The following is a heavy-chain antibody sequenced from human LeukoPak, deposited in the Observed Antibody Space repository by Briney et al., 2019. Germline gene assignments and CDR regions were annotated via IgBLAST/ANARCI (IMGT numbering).Heavy chain of an antibody. V-gene: IGHV4-38-2*02. CDR1: GYSISSGYY. J-gene: IGHJ2*01. Sequence: KPSETLSLTCTVSGYSISSGYYWGWIRQPPGKGLEWIGSIYHSGSTYYNPSLKSRVTISVDTSKNQFSLKLSSVTAADTAVYYCARMVGPRYFDLWGRGTLVTVSS. CDR2: IYHSGST. CDR3: ARMVGPRYFDL. D-gene: IGHD1-26*01.